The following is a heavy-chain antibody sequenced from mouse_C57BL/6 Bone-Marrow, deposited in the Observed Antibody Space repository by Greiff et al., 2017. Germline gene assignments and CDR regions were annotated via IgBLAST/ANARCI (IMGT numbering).Heavy chain of an antibody. CDR1: GFSLTSYG. V-gene: IGHV2-5*01. D-gene: IGHD1-1*01. J-gene: IGHJ1*03. CDR3: APHYYGSSQGYFDV. CDR2: IWRGGST. Sequence: VQLQQSGPGLVQPSQSLSITCTVSGFSLTSYGVHWVRQSPGKGLEWLGVIWRGGSTDYNAAFMSRLSITKDNSKSQVFFKMNSLQADDTAIYYCAPHYYGSSQGYFDVWGTGTTGTVSS.